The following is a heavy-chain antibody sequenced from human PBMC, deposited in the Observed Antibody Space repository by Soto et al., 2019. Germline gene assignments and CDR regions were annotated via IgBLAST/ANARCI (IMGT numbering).Heavy chain of an antibody. D-gene: IGHD3-16*02. V-gene: IGHV3-33*01. Sequence: GGSLRLSCAASGFTFSSYGMHLVRQAPGKGLEWVALIWYDGSKKYYADSAEGRFTISRDNSENMLYLQMNSPRVEDTAMYYCARETFVQSESYGSEPVVDYWGQGTLVTVSS. CDR1: GFTFSSYG. CDR3: ARETFVQSESYGSEPVVDY. J-gene: IGHJ4*02. CDR2: IWYDGSKK.